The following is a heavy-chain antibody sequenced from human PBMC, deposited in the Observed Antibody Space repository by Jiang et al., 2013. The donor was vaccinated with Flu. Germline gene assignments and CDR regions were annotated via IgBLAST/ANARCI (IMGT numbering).Heavy chain of an antibody. D-gene: IGHD5-18*01. CDR1: GFTFSSYS. CDR3: ARDEVDTAMVVDY. V-gene: IGHV3-21*01. J-gene: IGHJ4*02. Sequence: VQLLESGGGLVKPGGSLRLSCAASGFTFSSYSMNWVRQAPGKGLEWVSSISSSSSYIYYADSVKGRFTISRDNAKNSLYLQMNSLRAEDTAVYYCARDEVDTAMVVDYWGQGTLVTVSS. CDR2: ISSSSSYI.